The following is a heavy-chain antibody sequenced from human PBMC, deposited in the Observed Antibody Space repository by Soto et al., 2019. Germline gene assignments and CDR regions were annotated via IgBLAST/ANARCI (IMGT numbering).Heavy chain of an antibody. CDR2: ISWSSGNL. V-gene: IGHV3-9*01. CDR3: AKGASTTVFAFNDY. Sequence: EVQLVESGGGLVQPGRSLRLSCAASGFTFDDYAMHWVRQGPGKGLEWVSSISWSSGNLGYADSVKGRFTSSRDNAKNSLYLQMNSLRGEDTALYYCAKGASTTVFAFNDYWGQGTLVTVSS. J-gene: IGHJ4*02. CDR1: GFTFDDYA. D-gene: IGHD4-17*01.